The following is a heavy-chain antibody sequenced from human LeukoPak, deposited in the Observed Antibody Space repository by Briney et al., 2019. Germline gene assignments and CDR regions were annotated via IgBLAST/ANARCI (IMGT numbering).Heavy chain of an antibody. D-gene: IGHD3-10*01. V-gene: IGHV4-34*01. CDR1: GGSFSGYY. Sequence: SETLSLTCAVYGGSFSGYYWSWIRQPPGKGLEWIGEINHSGSTKYNTSLKSRVTISVDTSKNQFSLKLSSVTAADTAVYYCARRVGRWFGERAYYYNYMDVWGKGTTVSISS. CDR3: ARRVGRWFGERAYYYNYMDV. J-gene: IGHJ6*03. CDR2: INHSGST.